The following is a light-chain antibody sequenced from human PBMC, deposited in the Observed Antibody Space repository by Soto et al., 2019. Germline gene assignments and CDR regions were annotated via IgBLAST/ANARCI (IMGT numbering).Light chain of an antibody. V-gene: IGLV1-40*01. CDR2: NNN. Sequence: QSVLTQPPSVSGAPVQRVTISCPVSSSNIGAGYDVHWYQRLPGTAPKVLIYNNNNRPSGVPDRFSGSQSGTSASLAITGLQAEDEADYYCQSYDSSLGGSYVFGTGTKLTVL. J-gene: IGLJ1*01. CDR3: QSYDSSLGGSYV. CDR1: SSNIGAGYD.